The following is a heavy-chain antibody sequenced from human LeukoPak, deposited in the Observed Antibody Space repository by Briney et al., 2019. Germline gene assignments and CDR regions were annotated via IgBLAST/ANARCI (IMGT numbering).Heavy chain of an antibody. CDR3: ARDTYYYDSSGYPFDY. CDR1: GYTFTSYY. CDR2: INPSVGST. D-gene: IGHD3-22*01. Sequence: GASVKVSCKASGYTFTSYYMHWVRQAPGQGLEWMGIINPSVGSTSYAQKFQGRVTMTRDTSTSTVYMELSSLRSEDTAVHYCARDTYYYDSSGYPFDYWGQGTLVTVSS. V-gene: IGHV1-46*01. J-gene: IGHJ4*02.